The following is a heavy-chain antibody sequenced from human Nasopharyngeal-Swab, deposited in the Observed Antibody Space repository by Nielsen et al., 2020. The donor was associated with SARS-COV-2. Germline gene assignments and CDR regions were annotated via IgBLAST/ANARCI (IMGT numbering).Heavy chain of an antibody. CDR1: GFTFSSYA. J-gene: IGHJ4*02. V-gene: IGHV3-23*01. CDR2: ISGSGGST. CDR3: AKVTPSAPGVY. D-gene: IGHD1-14*01. Sequence: GESLKISCAASGFTFSSYATSWVRQAPGKGLEWVSAISGSGGSTYYADSVKGRFTISRDNSKNTLYLQMNSLRAEDTAVYYCAKVTPSAPGVYWGQGTLVTVSS.